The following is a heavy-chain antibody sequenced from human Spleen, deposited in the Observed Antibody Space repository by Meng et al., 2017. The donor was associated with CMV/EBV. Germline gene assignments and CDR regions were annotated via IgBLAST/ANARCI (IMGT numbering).Heavy chain of an antibody. CDR2: MNEDGSEK. Sequence: GGSLRLSCAASGFTFSSHWMSWVRQAPGKGLEWVANMNEDGSEKYYVDSVKGRFTISRDNVRNLLYLQMNSLRAEDTAVYYCARGVYYFDYWGQGTLVTVSS. V-gene: IGHV3-7*01. J-gene: IGHJ4*02. CDR1: GFTFSSHW. CDR3: ARGVYYFDY.